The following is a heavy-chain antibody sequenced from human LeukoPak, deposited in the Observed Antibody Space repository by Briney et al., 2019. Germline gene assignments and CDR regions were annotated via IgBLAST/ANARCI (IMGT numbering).Heavy chain of an antibody. Sequence: ASVKVSCKASGGTFSSYAISWVRQAPGQGLEWMGRIVPIFGIANYAQKFKGRVTITADKSTSTAYMELSSLRSEDTAVYYCARDVVGELLDYWGQGTLVTVSS. D-gene: IGHD1-26*01. CDR2: IVPIFGIA. CDR1: GGTFSSYA. CDR3: ARDVVGELLDY. V-gene: IGHV1-69*04. J-gene: IGHJ4*02.